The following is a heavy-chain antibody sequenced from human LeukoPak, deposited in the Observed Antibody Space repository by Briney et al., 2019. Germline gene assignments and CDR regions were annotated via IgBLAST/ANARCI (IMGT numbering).Heavy chain of an antibody. V-gene: IGHV3-30*02. Sequence: GGSLRLSCAASGFTFSSYGMHWVRQAPGKGLEWVAFIRYDGSNKYYADSMKGRFTISRDNSKNTLYLQMNSLRAEDTAVYYCAKDLYCSSTSCPPDAFDIWGQGTMVTVSS. CDR2: IRYDGSNK. D-gene: IGHD2-2*01. CDR3: AKDLYCSSTSCPPDAFDI. CDR1: GFTFSSYG. J-gene: IGHJ3*02.